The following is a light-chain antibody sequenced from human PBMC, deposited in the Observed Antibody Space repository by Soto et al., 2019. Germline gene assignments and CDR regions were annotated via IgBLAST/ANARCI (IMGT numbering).Light chain of an antibody. J-gene: IGLJ1*01. CDR3: SSYAGSSNV. CDR1: SSGVGGYNY. CDR2: EVN. Sequence: QSALTQPPSASGSPGQSVAISRTGTSSGVGGYNYVSWYQQHPGKAPKLMIYEVNKRPSGVPDRFSGSKSGNTASLTVSGLQAEDEADYYCSSYAGSSNVFGPGTKVTVL. V-gene: IGLV2-8*01.